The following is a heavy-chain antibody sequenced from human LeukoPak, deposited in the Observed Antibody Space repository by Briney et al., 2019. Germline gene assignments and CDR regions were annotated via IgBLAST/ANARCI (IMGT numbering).Heavy chain of an antibody. CDR1: GDSASSNSFA. CDR3: AREGPGFDY. Sequence: SQTLSLTCAISGDSASSNSFAWNWIRQSPSRGLEWLGRTYYRSKWYDDYAVSVKSRITITPDTSKNQFSLQLTSVTPEDTAVYYCAREGPGFDYWGQGTLVTVSS. V-gene: IGHV6-1*01. D-gene: IGHD2-8*02. J-gene: IGHJ4*02. CDR2: TYYRSKWYD.